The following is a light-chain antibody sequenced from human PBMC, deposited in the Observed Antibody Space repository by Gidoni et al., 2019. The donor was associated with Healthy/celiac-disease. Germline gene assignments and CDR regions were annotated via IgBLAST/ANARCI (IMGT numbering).Light chain of an antibody. V-gene: IGKV1-39*01. CDR1: QSISRY. CDR2: AAS. Sequence: DIQMTQSPSSLSASVGDRVTITCRASQSISRYLNWYQQQPGKAPKLLIYAASSLQSGVPSRFSGSGSGTDFTLTISSLQPEDFATYYCQQSYSTSFGGGTKVEIK. J-gene: IGKJ4*01. CDR3: QQSYSTS.